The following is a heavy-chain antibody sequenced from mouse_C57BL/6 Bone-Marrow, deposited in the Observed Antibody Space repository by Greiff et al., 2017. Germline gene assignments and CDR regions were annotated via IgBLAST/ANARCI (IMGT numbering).Heavy chain of an antibody. J-gene: IGHJ1*03. CDR2: IFPGSGST. Sequence: VKPGASVKISCKASGYTFTDYYINWVKQRPGQGLEWIGWIFPGSGSTYYNEKFKGKATLTVDKSSSTAYMLLSSLTSEDSAVYFCARHFATVVAHWYFDVWGTGTTVTVSS. V-gene: IGHV1-75*01. D-gene: IGHD1-1*01. CDR3: ARHFATVVAHWYFDV. CDR1: GYTFTDYY.